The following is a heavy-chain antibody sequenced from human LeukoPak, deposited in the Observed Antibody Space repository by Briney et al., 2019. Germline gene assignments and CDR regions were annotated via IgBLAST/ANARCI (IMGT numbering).Heavy chain of an antibody. CDR3: ASSEVPVVITTSMDY. J-gene: IGHJ4*02. D-gene: IGHD3-22*01. CDR1: GFTFSSYA. V-gene: IGHV3-30-3*01. Sequence: GRSLRLSCAASGFTFSSYAMHWVRQAPGKGLEWVAVISYDGSNKYYADSVKGRFTISRDNSKNTLYLQMNSLRAEDTAVYYCASSEVPVVITTSMDYWGPGTLVTVSS. CDR2: ISYDGSNK.